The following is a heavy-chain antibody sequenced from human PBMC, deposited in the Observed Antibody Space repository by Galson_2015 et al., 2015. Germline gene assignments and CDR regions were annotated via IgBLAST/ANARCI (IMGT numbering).Heavy chain of an antibody. CDR3: ARGIAVAGSNYFDY. D-gene: IGHD6-19*01. V-gene: IGHV3-53*01. CDR2: IYSGGSS. Sequence: SLRLSCAASGFTVSSNYMSWVRQAPGKGLEWVSVIYSGGSSYYADSVKGRVTISRDNSKNTLYLQMNSLRAEDTAVYYCARGIAVAGSNYFDYWGQGTLVTVSS. J-gene: IGHJ4*02. CDR1: GFTVSSNY.